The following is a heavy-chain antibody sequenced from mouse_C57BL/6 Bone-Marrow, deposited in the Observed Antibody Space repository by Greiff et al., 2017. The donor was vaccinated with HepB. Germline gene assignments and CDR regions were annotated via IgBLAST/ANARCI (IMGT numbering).Heavy chain of an antibody. V-gene: IGHV1-82*01. CDR1: GYAFSSSW. D-gene: IGHD2-3*01. CDR3: ARHDGYPFAY. CDR2: IYPGDGDT. Sequence: QVQLQQSGPELVKPGASVKISCKASGYAFSSSWMNWVKQRPGKGLEWIGRIYPGDGDTNYNGKFKGKATLTADKSSSTAYMQLISLTSEDSAVYFCARHDGYPFAYWGQGTLVTVSA. J-gene: IGHJ3*01.